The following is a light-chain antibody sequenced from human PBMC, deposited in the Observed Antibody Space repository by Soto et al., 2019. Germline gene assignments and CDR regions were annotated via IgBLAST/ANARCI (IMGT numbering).Light chain of an antibody. V-gene: IGLV2-8*01. Sequence: QSVLTQPPSASGSPGQSVTISCTGTSRDVGGYNYVSWYQQHPGKAPKLMIYEVSKRPSGVPDRFSGSKSGNTASLTVSGLQAEDEADYYCSSYAGSNKNVFGTGTKLTVL. CDR3: SSYAGSNKNV. CDR1: SRDVGGYNY. J-gene: IGLJ1*01. CDR2: EVS.